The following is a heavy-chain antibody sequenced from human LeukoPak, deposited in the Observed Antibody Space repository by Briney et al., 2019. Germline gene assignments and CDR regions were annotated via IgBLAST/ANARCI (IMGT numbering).Heavy chain of an antibody. Sequence: GGSLRLSCAASGFTFSSYWMSWVRLAPGKGLEWVANIKQDGSEKYYVDSVRGRFSISRDNSKNSLYLQMNSLRADDTAVYYCARGGPMVRGVIPYYYYYYMDVWGKGTTVTISS. V-gene: IGHV3-7*01. CDR1: GFTFSSYW. D-gene: IGHD3-10*01. J-gene: IGHJ6*03. CDR2: IKQDGSEK. CDR3: ARGGPMVRGVIPYYYYYYMDV.